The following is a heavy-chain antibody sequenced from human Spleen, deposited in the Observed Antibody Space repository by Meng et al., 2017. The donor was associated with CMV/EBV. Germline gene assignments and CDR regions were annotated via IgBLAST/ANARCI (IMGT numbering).Heavy chain of an antibody. V-gene: IGHV3-21*01. CDR1: DFNLSNYW. CDR2: ISSSSSYI. CDR3: ARIKAYYYDSSGYYYRAFDI. J-gene: IGHJ3*02. Sequence: GESLKNSCVVSDFNLSNYWMAWVRQAPGKGLEWVSSISSSSSYIYYADSVKGRFTISRDNAKNSLYLQMNSLRAEDTAVYYCARIKAYYYDSSGYYYRAFDIWGQGTMVTVSS. D-gene: IGHD3-22*01.